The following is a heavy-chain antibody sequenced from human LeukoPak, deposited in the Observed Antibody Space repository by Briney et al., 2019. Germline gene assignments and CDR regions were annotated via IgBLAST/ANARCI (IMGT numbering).Heavy chain of an antibody. J-gene: IGHJ4*02. Sequence: GGSLRLSCAASGFTFDDYGLTWVRQAPGKGLEWVSYISSTGSTIYYADSVKGRFTISRDNAKNSLYLQMSSLRAEDMGVYYCASFLKTWGQGTLVTASS. CDR3: ASFLKT. V-gene: IGHV3-48*03. CDR2: ISSTGSTI. CDR1: GFTFDDYG.